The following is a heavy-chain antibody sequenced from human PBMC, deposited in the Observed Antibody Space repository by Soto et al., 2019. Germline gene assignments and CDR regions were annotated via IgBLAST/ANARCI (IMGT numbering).Heavy chain of an antibody. CDR2: IYYSGST. V-gene: IGHV4-31*03. J-gene: IGHJ5*02. CDR1: GGSISSGGYY. D-gene: IGHD3-10*01. Sequence: SETLSLTCTVSGGSISSGGYYWSWIRQHPGKGLEWIGYIYYSGSTYYNPSLKSRVTISVDTSKNQFSLKLSSVTAADTAVYYCARSVGETRGNWFDPWGQGTLVTVSS. CDR3: ARSVGETRGNWFDP.